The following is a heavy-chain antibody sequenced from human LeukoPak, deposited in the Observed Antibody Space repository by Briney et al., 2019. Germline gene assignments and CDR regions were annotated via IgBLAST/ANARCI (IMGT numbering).Heavy chain of an antibody. V-gene: IGHV4-59*01. CDR2: IYNSGST. Sequence: SETLSLTCTLSGGSISSYYWSWIRQPPGKGLEWIGNIYNSGSTSYNPSLKSRVTISVDTSKNQFSLKLSSVTAADTAVYYCARDHHYDYVWGSYRFDPWGQGTLVTVSS. D-gene: IGHD3-16*02. CDR3: ARDHHYDYVWGSYRFDP. J-gene: IGHJ5*02. CDR1: GGSISSYY.